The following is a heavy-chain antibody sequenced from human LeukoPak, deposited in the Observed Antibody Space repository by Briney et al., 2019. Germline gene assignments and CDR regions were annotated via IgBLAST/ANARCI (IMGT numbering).Heavy chain of an antibody. J-gene: IGHJ4*02. CDR3: AKDRGWGPRGDPPTYLDY. CDR2: IRYDGSNK. D-gene: IGHD2-21*02. V-gene: IGHV3-30*02. Sequence: GGSLRLSCAASGFTFSSYGMHRVREARGKGLEWVAFIRYDGSNKYYADSVKGRFTISRDNSKNTLYLQMNSLRAEDTAVYYCAKDRGWGPRGDPPTYLDYWGQGTLVTVSS. CDR1: GFTFSSYG.